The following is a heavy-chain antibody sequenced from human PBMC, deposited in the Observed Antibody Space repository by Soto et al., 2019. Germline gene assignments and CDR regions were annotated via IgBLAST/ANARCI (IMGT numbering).Heavy chain of an antibody. D-gene: IGHD5-18*01. J-gene: IGHJ4*02. Sequence: SVKVSCKASGGTFSSYAISWVRQAPGQGLEWVGGIIPIFGTANYAQKFQGRVTITADESTSTAYMELSSLRSEDTAVYYCASVSANTAMVYFDYWGQGTLVTVSS. CDR2: IIPIFGTA. CDR1: GGTFSSYA. V-gene: IGHV1-69*13. CDR3: ASVSANTAMVYFDY.